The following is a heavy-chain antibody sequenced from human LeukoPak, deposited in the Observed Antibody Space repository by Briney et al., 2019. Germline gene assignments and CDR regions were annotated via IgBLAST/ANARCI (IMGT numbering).Heavy chain of an antibody. CDR3: ARDGGYSGYDLIVGFDI. V-gene: IGHV4-59*12. D-gene: IGHD5-12*01. CDR2: IYYSGST. J-gene: IGHJ3*02. CDR1: GGSISSYY. Sequence: PSETLSLTCTVSGGSISSYYWSWIRQPPGKGLEWIGYIYYSGSTYYNPSLKSRVTISVDTSKNQFSLKLSSVTAADTAVYYCARDGGYSGYDLIVGFDIWGQGTMVTVSS.